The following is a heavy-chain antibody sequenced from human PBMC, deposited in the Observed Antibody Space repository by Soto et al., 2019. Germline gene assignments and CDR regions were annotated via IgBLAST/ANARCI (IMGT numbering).Heavy chain of an antibody. D-gene: IGHD2-21*02. J-gene: IGHJ5*02. CDR1: GFSFTSYG. CDR2: VSDDGSKT. Sequence: GESLKISCAASGFSFTSYGMHWVRQAPGKGLEWLASVSDDGSKTYYADSVKGRFTISRDNSKNTLYLQMYSLRAEDTAVYYCAKPASFCGGDCYSRWFDPWGQGTLVTVSS. CDR3: AKPASFCGGDCYSRWFDP. V-gene: IGHV3-30*18.